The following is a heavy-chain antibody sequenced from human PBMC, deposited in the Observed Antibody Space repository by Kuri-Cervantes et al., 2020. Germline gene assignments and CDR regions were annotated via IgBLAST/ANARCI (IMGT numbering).Heavy chain of an antibody. D-gene: IGHD1-14*01. CDR1: GFTFSSYG. V-gene: IGHV3-30*03. Sequence: GGSLRLSCAVSGFTFSSYGMHWVRQAPGKGLEWVAVISYDGSNKYYADSVKGRFTISRDNAKNSLYLQMNSLRIEDTALYYCATWRNNFDYWGQGTLVTVSS. J-gene: IGHJ4*02. CDR2: ISYDGSNK. CDR3: ATWRNNFDY.